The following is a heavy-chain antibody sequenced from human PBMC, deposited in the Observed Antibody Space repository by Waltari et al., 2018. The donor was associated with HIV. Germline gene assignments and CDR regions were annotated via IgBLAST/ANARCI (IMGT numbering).Heavy chain of an antibody. D-gene: IGHD2-2*01. CDR2: IHSDGNTT. CDR1: GFTFSSFW. V-gene: IGHV3-74*01. CDR3: ARASRSNSLEAFDV. Sequence: EVQLVESGGGLVQPGGSLRLSCVASGFTFSSFWMHWVRQAPGKGLVWVSRIHSDGNTTNYAYSVKGRFTISRDNTKNTLYLQVNSLRVEDTAVYYCARASRSNSLEAFDVWGQGTLVTVSS. J-gene: IGHJ3*01.